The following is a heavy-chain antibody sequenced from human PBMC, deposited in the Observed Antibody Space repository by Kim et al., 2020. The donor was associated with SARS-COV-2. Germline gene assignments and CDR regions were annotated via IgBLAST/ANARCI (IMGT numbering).Heavy chain of an antibody. CDR3: AKAVFSGYYYHGMDV. J-gene: IGHJ6*02. Sequence: QKFQGRVTMTEDTSTDTAYMELSSLRSEDTAVYYCAKAVFSGYYYHGMDVWGQGTTVTVSS. V-gene: IGHV1-24*01. D-gene: IGHD3-10*02.